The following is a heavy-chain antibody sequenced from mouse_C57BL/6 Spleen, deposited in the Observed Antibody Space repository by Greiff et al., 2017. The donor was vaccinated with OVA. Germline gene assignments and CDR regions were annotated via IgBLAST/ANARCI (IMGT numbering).Heavy chain of an antibody. CDR1: GYAFSSYW. D-gene: IGHD1-1*01. CDR2: IYPGDGDT. CDR3: ARSYYYGSLWYFDV. J-gene: IGHJ1*03. Sequence: QVQLQQSGAELVKPGASVKISCKASGYAFSSYWMNWVKQRPGKGLEWIGQIYPGDGDTNYNGKFKGKATLTADKSSSTAYMQLSSLTSEDSAVYFCARSYYYGSLWYFDVWGTGTMVTVSS. V-gene: IGHV1-80*01.